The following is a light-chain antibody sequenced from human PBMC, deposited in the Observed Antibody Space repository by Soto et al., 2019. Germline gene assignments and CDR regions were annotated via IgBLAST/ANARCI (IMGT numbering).Light chain of an antibody. Sequence: ENVLTQSPATLSLSPGERATLSCRASQSVSSSYLAWYQQKPGQAPRLLIYGASSRATGIPDRFSGSGSGTDFTLTISRLEPEDFAVYYCQQYGSSPWTFGQGTKVEIK. CDR2: GAS. J-gene: IGKJ1*01. CDR1: QSVSSSY. CDR3: QQYGSSPWT. V-gene: IGKV3-20*01.